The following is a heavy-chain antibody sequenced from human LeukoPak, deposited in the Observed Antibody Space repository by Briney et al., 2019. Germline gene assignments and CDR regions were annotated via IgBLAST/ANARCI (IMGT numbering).Heavy chain of an antibody. CDR2: TYTGGNS. V-gene: IGHV3-53*01. CDR1: GFTVSSIH. Sequence: GGSLRLSCAASGFTVSSIHMVWVRQAPGKGLEWVSVTYTGGNSYYADSVKGRFIISRDISKDTLYLQMNSLRAEDSALYYCARGGRGSAAVVAPRSFDIWGQGTMVTVSS. D-gene: IGHD3-22*01. CDR3: ARGGRGSAAVVAPRSFDI. J-gene: IGHJ3*02.